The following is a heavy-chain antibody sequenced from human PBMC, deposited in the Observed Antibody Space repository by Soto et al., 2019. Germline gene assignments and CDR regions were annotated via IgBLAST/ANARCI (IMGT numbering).Heavy chain of an antibody. CDR2: ISGSGGST. D-gene: IGHD1-7*01. CDR3: AKDLLRNYGGGGNWFDP. Sequence: GGSLRLSCAASGFTFSSYAMSWVRQAPGKGLEWVSAISGSGGSTYYADSVKGRFTISRDNSKNTLYLQMNSLRAEDTAGYYWAKDLLRNYGGGGNWFDPWGQGTLVTVSS. J-gene: IGHJ5*02. CDR1: GFTFSSYA. V-gene: IGHV3-23*01.